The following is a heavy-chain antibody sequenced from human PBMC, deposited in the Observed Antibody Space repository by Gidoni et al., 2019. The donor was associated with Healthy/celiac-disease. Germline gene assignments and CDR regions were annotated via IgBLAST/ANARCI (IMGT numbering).Heavy chain of an antibody. D-gene: IGHD3-22*01. CDR1: GFTFSSHA. V-gene: IGHV3-23*01. Sequence: EVQLLESGGGMVQPGGSRRLSCAASGFTFSSHAMSWVSQAPGKGLEWVSAISGRGGSTYYADSVKGRFTISRDNSKNTLYLQMNSLRAEDTAVYYCAKIRAYYDSSDAFDYWGQGTLVTVSS. CDR3: AKIRAYYDSSDAFDY. J-gene: IGHJ4*02. CDR2: ISGRGGST.